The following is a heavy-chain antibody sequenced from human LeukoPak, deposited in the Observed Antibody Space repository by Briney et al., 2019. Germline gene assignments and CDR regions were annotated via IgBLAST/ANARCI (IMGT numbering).Heavy chain of an antibody. CDR2: IIPIFGTA. Sequence: SVKVSCKASGGTFSSYAISWVRQAPGQGLEWMGGIIPIFGTANYAQKFQGRVTITADESTSTAYMELSSPRSEDTAVYYCARRFVLRFLEWLPYYYYYGMDVWGQGTTVTVSS. J-gene: IGHJ6*02. CDR1: GGTFSSYA. V-gene: IGHV1-69*13. CDR3: ARRFVLRFLEWLPYYYYYGMDV. D-gene: IGHD3-3*01.